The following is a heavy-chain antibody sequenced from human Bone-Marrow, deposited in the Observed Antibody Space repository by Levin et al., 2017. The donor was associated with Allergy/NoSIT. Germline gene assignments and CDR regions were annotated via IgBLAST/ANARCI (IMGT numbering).Heavy chain of an antibody. Sequence: GESLKISCKASGYLFTGYNIHWVRQAPGQGLEWMGWIVSNSGATNYAQKFHGRVTMALDTSVDTAHMELNSLTSDDTATYYCARDSYPAQGPTGGFDIWGPGTVVTVSS. CDR1: GYLFTGYN. V-gene: IGHV1-2*02. CDR3: ARDSYPAQGPTGGFDI. D-gene: IGHD2-8*02. CDR2: IVSNSGAT. J-gene: IGHJ3*02.